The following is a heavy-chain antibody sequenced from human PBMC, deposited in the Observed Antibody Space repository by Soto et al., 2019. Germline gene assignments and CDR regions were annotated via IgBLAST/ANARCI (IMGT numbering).Heavy chain of an antibody. D-gene: IGHD3-9*01. Sequence: ASVKVSCKASGYTFTSYGISWVRQAPGQGLEWMGWISAYNGNTNYAQKLQGRVTMTTDTSTSTAYMELRSLRSDDTAVYYCARSYYDILTGVPYYFDYWGQGTLVTISS. CDR3: ARSYYDILTGVPYYFDY. J-gene: IGHJ4*02. V-gene: IGHV1-18*01. CDR2: ISAYNGNT. CDR1: GYTFTSYG.